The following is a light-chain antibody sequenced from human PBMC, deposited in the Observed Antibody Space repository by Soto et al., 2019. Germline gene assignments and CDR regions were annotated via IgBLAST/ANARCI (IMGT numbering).Light chain of an antibody. CDR3: QGVERNPGV. J-gene: IGLJ1*01. V-gene: IGLV3-1*01. CDR1: KLGDKY. CDR2: QDS. Sequence: SYELTQPPSVSVSPGQTASITCSGDKLGDKYACWYQQKPGQSPVLVIYQDSKRPSGIPERFSGSNSGNTATLTISGTQAIGEADYYWQGVERNPGVFGTGTKVTVL.